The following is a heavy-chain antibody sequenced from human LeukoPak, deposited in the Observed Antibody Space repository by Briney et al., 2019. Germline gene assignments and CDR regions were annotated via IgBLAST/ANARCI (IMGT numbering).Heavy chain of an antibody. Sequence: PGGSLRLSCAASGFTFSSYSMNWVRQAPGKGLEWVSYISSSSSTIYYADSVKGRFTISRDNAKNSLYLQMNSLRVEDTAVYYCARDMNDFWTTGGNWFDPWGQGTLVTASS. CDR3: ARDMNDFWTTGGNWFDP. J-gene: IGHJ5*02. D-gene: IGHD3-3*01. CDR1: GFTFSSYS. CDR2: ISSSSSTI. V-gene: IGHV3-48*04.